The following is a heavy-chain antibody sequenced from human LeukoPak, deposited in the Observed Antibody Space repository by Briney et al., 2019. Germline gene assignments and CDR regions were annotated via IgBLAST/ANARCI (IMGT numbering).Heavy chain of an antibody. J-gene: IGHJ4*02. CDR3: ACRGSGYDQRDY. CDR1: GYTFTGYY. Sequence: VASVKVSCKASGYTFTGYYMHWVRQAPGQGLEWMVWINPNSGGTNYAQKFQGRVTMTRDTSISTAYMELSRLRCDDTAVYYCACRGSGYDQRDYWGQGILVTVSS. D-gene: IGHD5-12*01. V-gene: IGHV1-2*02. CDR2: INPNSGGT.